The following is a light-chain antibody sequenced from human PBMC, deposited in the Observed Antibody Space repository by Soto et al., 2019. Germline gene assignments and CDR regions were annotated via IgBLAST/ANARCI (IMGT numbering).Light chain of an antibody. Sequence: DIQMTQSPSTLSASVGDRVTITCRASQSISSWLAWYQQKPGKAPKLLIYDASNLESGVPSRFSGSGSGTEFTLTISSLQPEDTATYYCQQYDHPPYTFGQGTKLEIK. CDR3: QQYDHPPYT. J-gene: IGKJ2*01. CDR2: DAS. CDR1: QSISSW. V-gene: IGKV1-5*01.